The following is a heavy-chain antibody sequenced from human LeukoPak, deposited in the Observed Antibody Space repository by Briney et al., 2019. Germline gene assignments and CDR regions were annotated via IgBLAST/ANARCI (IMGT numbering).Heavy chain of an antibody. Sequence: PSETLSLTCTASGDSISSYYWSWIRQSAGRGLEWIGRLHSSGTTNYNPYLESRVTMSVDTSKNQFSLMLSSVTAADTAIYYCARDSDYHASGHDYWGQGTLVTVSS. CDR3: ARDSDYHASGHDY. J-gene: IGHJ4*02. CDR1: GDSISSYY. V-gene: IGHV4-4*07. CDR2: LHSSGTT. D-gene: IGHD3-10*01.